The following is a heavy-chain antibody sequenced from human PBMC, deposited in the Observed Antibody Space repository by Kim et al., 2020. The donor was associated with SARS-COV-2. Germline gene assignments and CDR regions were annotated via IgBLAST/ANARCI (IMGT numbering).Heavy chain of an antibody. D-gene: IGHD3-22*01. V-gene: IGHV4-31*03. CDR2: IYYSGST. CDR1: GGSISSSGYY. CDR3: ARQPQSWVVVTLFDY. Sequence: SETLSLTCTVSGGSISSSGYYWSWIRQHPGKGLEWIGYIYYSGSTYYNPSLKSRVTISVDTSKNQFSLKLSSVTAADTAVYYCARQPQSWVVVTLFDYWRQGPLVTVSS. J-gene: IGHJ4*02.